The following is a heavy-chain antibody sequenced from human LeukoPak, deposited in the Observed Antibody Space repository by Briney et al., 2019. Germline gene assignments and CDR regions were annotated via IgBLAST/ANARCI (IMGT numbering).Heavy chain of an antibody. CDR3: ARDHYGSGSYYIHHFDY. Sequence: ASVKVSCKASGYIFTSYGISWVRQAPGQGLEWMGWISAYNGNTNYAQKLQGRVTMTTDTSTSTAYMELRSLRSDDTAVYYCARDHYGSGSYYIHHFDYWGQGTLVTVSS. CDR2: ISAYNGNT. J-gene: IGHJ4*02. CDR1: GYIFTSYG. D-gene: IGHD3-10*01. V-gene: IGHV1-18*01.